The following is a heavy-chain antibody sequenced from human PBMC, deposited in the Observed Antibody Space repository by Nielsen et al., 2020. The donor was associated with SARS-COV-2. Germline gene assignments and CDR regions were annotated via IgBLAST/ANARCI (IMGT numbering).Heavy chain of an antibody. J-gene: IGHJ3*02. V-gene: IGHV3-21*01. CDR2: ISSSSSYI. D-gene: IGHD2-15*01. Sequence: GGSLRLSCAASGFTFSSYSMNWVRQAPGKGLEWVSSISSSSSYIYYADSVKGRFTISRDNAKNSLYLQMNSLRDEDTAVYYCARVAVFEVVVARKIDAFDIWGQGTMVTVSS. CDR3: ARVAVFEVVVARKIDAFDI. CDR1: GFTFSSYS.